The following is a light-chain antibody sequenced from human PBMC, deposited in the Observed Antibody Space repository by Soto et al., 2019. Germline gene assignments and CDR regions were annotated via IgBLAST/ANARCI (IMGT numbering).Light chain of an antibody. J-gene: IGLJ2*01. CDR3: SSYTSSSTVI. CDR2: DVR. CDR1: SSDIGGYNY. V-gene: IGLV2-14*01. Sequence: QSALTQPASVSGSPGQSITISCTGPSSDIGGYNYISWYQQLPGKAPKFIIYDVRNRPSGVSNRFSGSRSGNTASLTISGLQAEDEADYYCSSYTSSSTVIFGGGTKLTVL.